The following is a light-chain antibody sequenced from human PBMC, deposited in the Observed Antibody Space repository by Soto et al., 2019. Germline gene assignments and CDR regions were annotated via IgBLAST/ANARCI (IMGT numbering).Light chain of an antibody. CDR1: QSVSSN. V-gene: IGKV3-15*01. CDR2: DAS. J-gene: IGKJ4*01. Sequence: EIVVTQSPATLSMSPGERATLSCRASQSVSSNLAWYQQKPGQAPRILIYDASTRASGIPARFSGSGSGTEVTLTISSLQSEDFAVYYCQQYNDWPPLTFGGGTKVDIK. CDR3: QQYNDWPPLT.